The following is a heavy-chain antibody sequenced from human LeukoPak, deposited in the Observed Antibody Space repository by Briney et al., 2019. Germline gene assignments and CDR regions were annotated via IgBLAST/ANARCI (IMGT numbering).Heavy chain of an antibody. J-gene: IGHJ4*02. CDR2: ICVRVGGT. CDR3: ATGLSENLRWYFGY. Sequence: VGSLRLSCAASGFTFSNYAMSWLREAPGKGLWWVSVICVRVGGTYYADSAKGRFTVYRDNSKNTLFLQMISLRAEDTAVYYCATGLSENLRWYFGYWGQGTLVSVSS. D-gene: IGHD4-23*01. V-gene: IGHV3-23*01. CDR1: GFTFSNYA.